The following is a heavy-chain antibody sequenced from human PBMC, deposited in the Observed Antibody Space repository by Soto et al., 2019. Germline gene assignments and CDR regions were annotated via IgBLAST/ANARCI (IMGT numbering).Heavy chain of an antibody. J-gene: IGHJ5*02. CDR2: IYYSGST. V-gene: IGHV4-59*01. CDR3: ARVGTYYDFWSGHNWFDP. CDR1: GGSISSYY. D-gene: IGHD3-3*01. Sequence: LSLTCTVSGGSISSYYWSWIRQPPGKGLEWIGYIYYSGSTNYNPSLKSRVTISVDTSKNQFSLKLSSVTAADTAVYYCARVGTYYDFWSGHNWFDPWGQGTLVTVSS.